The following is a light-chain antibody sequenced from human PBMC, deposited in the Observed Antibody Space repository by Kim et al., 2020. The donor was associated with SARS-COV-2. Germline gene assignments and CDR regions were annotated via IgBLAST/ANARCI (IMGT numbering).Light chain of an antibody. CDR3: QQYNTFPWT. J-gene: IGKJ1*01. CDR1: QDIRNH. CDR2: DAS. Sequence: ASVGDRVTITCRARQDIRNHLAWFQLQPGKAPKSLIYDASSLQSGVPSKFSGSGSGTNFILTISGLQPEDFATYYCQQYNTFPWTFGQGTKVDIK. V-gene: IGKV1-16*02.